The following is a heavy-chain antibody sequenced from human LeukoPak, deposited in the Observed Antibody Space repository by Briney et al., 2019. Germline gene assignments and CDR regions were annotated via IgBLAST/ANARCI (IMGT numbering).Heavy chain of an antibody. CDR2: ISGSGGST. Sequence: GGSLRLSCAASGFTFSSYAMSWVRQAPGKGLEWVSAISGSGGSTYYADSVKGRFTISRDNSKNTLYLQMNRLRAEDTAVYYCAKFVDDYGGTWDAFDIWGQGTMVTVSS. V-gene: IGHV3-23*01. CDR1: GFTFSSYA. J-gene: IGHJ3*02. D-gene: IGHD4-23*01. CDR3: AKFVDDYGGTWDAFDI.